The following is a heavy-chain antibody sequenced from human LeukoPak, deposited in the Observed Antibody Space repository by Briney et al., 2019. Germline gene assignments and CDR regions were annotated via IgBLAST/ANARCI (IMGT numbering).Heavy chain of an antibody. CDR3: ARTTVTTEYYFDY. V-gene: IGHV1-2*02. CDR2: INPNSGGT. D-gene: IGHD4-17*01. CDR1: AYTFTGYY. J-gene: IGHJ4*02. Sequence: ASVKVSCKASAYTFTGYYMHWVRQAPGQGLEWMGWINPNSGGTNYAQKFQGRVTMTRDTSISTAYMELSRLRSDDTAVYYCARTTVTTEYYFDYWGQGTLVTVSS.